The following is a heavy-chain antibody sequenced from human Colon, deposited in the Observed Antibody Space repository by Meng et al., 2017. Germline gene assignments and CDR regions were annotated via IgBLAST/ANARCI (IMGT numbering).Heavy chain of an antibody. D-gene: IGHD1-7*01. J-gene: IGHJ4*02. CDR2: IYYSGST. CDR1: GGSISSYY. Sequence: VQLQESGPGLVKPSETLSLTCTVSGGSISSYYWSWIRQPPGKGLEWIGYIYYSGSTNYNPSLKSRVTISVDKSKNQFYLSLFSVTAADTAVYYCGRDQGRELINHWGQGTLVTVSS. CDR3: GRDQGRELINH. V-gene: IGHV4-59*12.